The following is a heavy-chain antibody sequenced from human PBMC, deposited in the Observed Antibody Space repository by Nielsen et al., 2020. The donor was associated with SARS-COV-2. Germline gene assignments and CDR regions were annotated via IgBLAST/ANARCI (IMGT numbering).Heavy chain of an antibody. Sequence: SETLSLTCAVSGGSISSGGYSWSWIRQPPGKGLEWIGYIYHSGSTYYNPSLKSRVTISVDRSKNQFSLKLSSVTAADTAVYYCARSSSYGSGSYALWFDPWGQGTLVTVPS. CDR2: IYHSGST. CDR1: GGSISSGGYS. V-gene: IGHV4-30-2*01. D-gene: IGHD3-10*01. CDR3: ARSSSYGSGSYALWFDP. J-gene: IGHJ5*02.